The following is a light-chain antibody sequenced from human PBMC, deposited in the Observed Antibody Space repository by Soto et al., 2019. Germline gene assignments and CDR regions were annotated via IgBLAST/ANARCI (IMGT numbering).Light chain of an antibody. CDR3: QQYGSSPPVT. J-gene: IGKJ5*01. Sequence: EIVLTQSPGTLSLSPGERATLSCRASQSVSSSYLAWYHQKPGQAPRLLIYGASSRATGIPARFSGSGSGTGFALTISRLELEDFAVYYCQQYGSSPPVTFGRGTRLEIK. CDR1: QSVSSSY. V-gene: IGKV3-20*01. CDR2: GAS.